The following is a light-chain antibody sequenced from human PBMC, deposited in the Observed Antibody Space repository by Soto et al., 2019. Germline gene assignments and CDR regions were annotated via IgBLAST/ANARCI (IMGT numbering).Light chain of an antibody. CDR3: QQYNDYSTWT. CDR1: QTINSW. J-gene: IGKJ1*01. Sequence: DIQMTQSPSTLSASVGDRVTITCRASQTINSWLAWYQQKPGKAPKVLIWDATTLHRGVSSRFSGSGFGTEFTLTISSLQPDDFATYYCQQYNDYSTWTFGQGTKVDIK. V-gene: IGKV1-5*01. CDR2: DAT.